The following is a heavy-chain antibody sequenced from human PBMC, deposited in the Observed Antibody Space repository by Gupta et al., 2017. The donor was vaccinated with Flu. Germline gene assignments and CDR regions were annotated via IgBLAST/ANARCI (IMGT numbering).Heavy chain of an antibody. D-gene: IGHD3-16*01. CDR2: IRSESDSATT. V-gene: IGHV3-15*01. Sequence: RLSCAASGFTFTNAWMTWVRQAPGKGLEWVGHIRSESDSATTDYAAPVKGRFIISRDSSRDTLFLQMNSLSTEDTAIYYCATIDVGRLGGFDYWGQGTLVTVSS. CDR3: ATIDVGRLGGFDY. CDR1: GFTFTNAW. J-gene: IGHJ4*02.